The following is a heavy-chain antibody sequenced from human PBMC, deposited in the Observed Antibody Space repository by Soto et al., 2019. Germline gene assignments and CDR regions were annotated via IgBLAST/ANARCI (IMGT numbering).Heavy chain of an antibody. CDR2: IYYSGST. Sequence: SETLSLTCTVSGGSISSYYWSWIRQPPGKGLEWIGYIYYSGSTNDNPSLKSRVTLSVDTSKYQFFLKLSSVTAADTAVFYCARDHRGDFDWLSRYYYYMDVWGKGTTVT. CDR3: ARDHRGDFDWLSRYYYYMDV. V-gene: IGHV4-59*01. J-gene: IGHJ6*03. CDR1: GGSISSYY. D-gene: IGHD3-9*01.